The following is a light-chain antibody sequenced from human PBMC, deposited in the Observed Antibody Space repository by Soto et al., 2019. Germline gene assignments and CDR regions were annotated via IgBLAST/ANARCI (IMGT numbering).Light chain of an antibody. CDR1: QSVRSK. J-gene: IGKJ4*01. CDR2: GAS. V-gene: IGKV3-15*01. CDR3: QQYFYWPPLT. Sequence: EIVLTQSPATLSVSPGERATLSCRASQSVRSKVAWYQQKPGQAPRLLIFGASTRATNIPARFSGSGSGTEFTLTISSLQSEDFAVYYCQQYFYWPPLTFGGGTKLEIK.